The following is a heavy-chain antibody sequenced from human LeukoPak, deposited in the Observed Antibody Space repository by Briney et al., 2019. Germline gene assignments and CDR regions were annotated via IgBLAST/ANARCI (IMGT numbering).Heavy chain of an antibody. CDR2: IYTSGST. Sequence: SETLSLTCTVSGGSISSYYWSWIRQPAGKGLEWIGRIYTSGSTNYNPSLKSRVTMSVDTSKNQFSLKLSSVTAADTAVYYCARGSGYYRPRSVDYWGQGTLVTVSS. CDR3: ARGSGYYRPRSVDY. CDR1: GGSISSYY. D-gene: IGHD3-22*01. J-gene: IGHJ4*02. V-gene: IGHV4-4*07.